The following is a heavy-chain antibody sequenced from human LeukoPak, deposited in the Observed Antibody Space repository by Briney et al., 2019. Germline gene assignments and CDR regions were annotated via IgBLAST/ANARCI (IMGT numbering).Heavy chain of an antibody. V-gene: IGHV1-69*05. CDR2: IIPIFGTA. J-gene: IGHJ5*02. CDR1: GGTFSSYA. D-gene: IGHD4-17*01. Sequence: ASVMVSCKASGGTFSSYAISWVRQAPGQGLEWMGGIIPIFGTANYAQKFQGRVTITTDESTSTAYMELSSLRSEDTAVYYCARNDYGNNWFDPWGQGTLVTVSS. CDR3: ARNDYGNNWFDP.